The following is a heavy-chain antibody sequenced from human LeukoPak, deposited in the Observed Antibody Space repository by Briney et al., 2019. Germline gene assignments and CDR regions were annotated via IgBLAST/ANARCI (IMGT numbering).Heavy chain of an antibody. V-gene: IGHV1-8*01. D-gene: IGHD2-8*01. CDR1: GYTFTSYD. J-gene: IGHJ6*03. CDR2: MNPNSGNT. CDR3: ARDSLARMDYYYYMDV. Sequence: GASVKVSCKASGYTFTSYDINWVRQATGQGLEWMGWMNPNSGNTGYAQKFQGRVTMTRNTSISTAYMELSSLRSEDTAVYYCARDSLARMDYYYYMDVWGKGTTVTVSS.